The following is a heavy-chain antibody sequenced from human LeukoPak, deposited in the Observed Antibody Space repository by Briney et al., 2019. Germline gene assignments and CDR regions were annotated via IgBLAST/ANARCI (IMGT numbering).Heavy chain of an antibody. V-gene: IGHV4-4*07. Sequence: SETLSLTCAVSTASVTSHHWAWIRQTAVKGLEWVGRVHFSGSTNYNPSLRSRVAISIDKSKNELSLTLKSVSAADTAVYYCARDESSRDDSGGYHYWGRGVLVTVSS. CDR1: TASVTSHH. CDR3: ARDESSRDDSGGYHY. D-gene: IGHD3-22*01. CDR2: VHFSGST. J-gene: IGHJ4*02.